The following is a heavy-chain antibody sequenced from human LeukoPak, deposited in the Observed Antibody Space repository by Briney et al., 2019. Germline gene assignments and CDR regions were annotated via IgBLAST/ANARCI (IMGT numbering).Heavy chain of an antibody. J-gene: IGHJ3*02. Sequence: PGGSLRLSCAASGFTFDDYGMSWVRQAPGKGLEWVSGINWNGGSTGYADSAKGRFTISRDNAKNSLYLQMNSLRAEDTALYYCARAVGSEYAFDIWGQGTMVTVSS. V-gene: IGHV3-20*04. D-gene: IGHD2-15*01. CDR1: GFTFDDYG. CDR3: ARAVGSEYAFDI. CDR2: INWNGGST.